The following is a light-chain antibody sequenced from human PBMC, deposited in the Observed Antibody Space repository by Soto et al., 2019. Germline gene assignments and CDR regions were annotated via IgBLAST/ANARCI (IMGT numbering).Light chain of an antibody. Sequence: QSALTQPASVSGSPGQSITISCTGTSSDVGGYNYVSWYQQYPGKAPKLMICEVSNRPSGVSNRFSGSKSGNTASLTISGLQAEDEADYYCSSHTSSSTLVFGGGTKVTVL. J-gene: IGLJ2*01. CDR3: SSHTSSSTLV. CDR1: SSDVGGYNY. CDR2: EVS. V-gene: IGLV2-14*01.